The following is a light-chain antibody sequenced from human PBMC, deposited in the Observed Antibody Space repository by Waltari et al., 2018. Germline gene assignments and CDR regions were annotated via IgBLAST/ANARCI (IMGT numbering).Light chain of an antibody. Sequence: DIVMTQSPDSLSVSLGERATINCKSSLSILHSSENKNQLGWYQQKSGQSPKLLIYGASTLESWVSDRFSGSGSGTDFTLTISSLQTEDVAVYYCQQYYSTPFTFGPGTKVDIK. CDR1: LSILHSSENKNQ. CDR3: QQYYSTPFT. V-gene: IGKV4-1*01. CDR2: GAS. J-gene: IGKJ3*01.